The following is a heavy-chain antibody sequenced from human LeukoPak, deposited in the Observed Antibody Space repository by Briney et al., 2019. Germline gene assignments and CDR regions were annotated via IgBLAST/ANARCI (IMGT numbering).Heavy chain of an antibody. D-gene: IGHD5-18*01. Sequence: PGRSLRLSCAASGFTFSSYGMHWVRQAPGKGLEWVAVISYDGSNKYYADSVKGRFTISRDNSKNTLYLQMNSLRAEDTAVYYCAKSPGYSYGYLFDYWGQGTLVTVSS. V-gene: IGHV3-30*18. J-gene: IGHJ4*02. CDR1: GFTFSSYG. CDR3: AKSPGYSYGYLFDY. CDR2: ISYDGSNK.